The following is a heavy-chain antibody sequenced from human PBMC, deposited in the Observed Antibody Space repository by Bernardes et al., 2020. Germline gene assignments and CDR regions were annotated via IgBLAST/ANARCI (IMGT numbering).Heavy chain of an antibody. Sequence: ASVKVSCKVSGYTFTSYNINWVRQAPGQGLEWMGGTNPNTDNAGYAQKFQGRVTMKWNTSIRTVYMELSSLRSDDTAVYYCARGDGLGIGTRIDHWGQGTLVTVSS. CDR1: GYTFTSYN. D-gene: IGHD7-27*01. CDR3: ARGDGLGIGTRIDH. J-gene: IGHJ4*02. V-gene: IGHV1-8*01. CDR2: TNPNTDNA.